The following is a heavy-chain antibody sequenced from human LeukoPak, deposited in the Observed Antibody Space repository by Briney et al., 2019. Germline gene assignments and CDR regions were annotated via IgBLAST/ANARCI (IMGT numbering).Heavy chain of an antibody. J-gene: IGHJ4*02. CDR1: GFTFSSYS. CDR3: ARVGPSDIVVVVALDY. CDR2: ISSSSSYI. V-gene: IGHV3-21*01. D-gene: IGHD2-15*01. Sequence: GGSLGLSCAASGFTFSSYSMNWVRQAPGKGLEWVSSISSSSSYIYYADSVKGRFTIPRDNAKNSLYLQMNSLRTEDTAVYYCARVGPSDIVVVVALDYWGQGTLVTVSS.